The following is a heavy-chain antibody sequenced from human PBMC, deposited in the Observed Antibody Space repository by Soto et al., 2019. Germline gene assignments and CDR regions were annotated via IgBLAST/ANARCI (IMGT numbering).Heavy chain of an antibody. CDR3: AGAGQQLDY. J-gene: IGHJ4*02. D-gene: IGHD6-13*01. V-gene: IGHV3-48*01. Sequence: GGSLRLSCAASGFTVSSYNMNWVRQAPGKGLEWVAHISRSGSPIYYADSVKGRFIISRDNAKNSLYLQMNSLRAEDTAVYYCAGAGQQLDYWGQGTLVTVSS. CDR2: ISRSGSPI. CDR1: GFTVSSYN.